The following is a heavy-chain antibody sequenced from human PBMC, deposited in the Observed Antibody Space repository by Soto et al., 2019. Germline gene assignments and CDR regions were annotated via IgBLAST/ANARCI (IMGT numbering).Heavy chain of an antibody. CDR2: IYPGDSDT. J-gene: IGHJ3*02. CDR1: GYSFTSYL. V-gene: IGHV5-51*01. D-gene: IGHD1-20*01. CDR3: AIDNWNGESAFDI. Sequence: GESLKISCKGPGYSFTSYLICWVRQMPVKGLEWMGIIYPGDSDTRYSPSFQGQVTISADKSISTAYLQWSSLKASDTAMYYCAIDNWNGESAFDIFGQGTMVTV.